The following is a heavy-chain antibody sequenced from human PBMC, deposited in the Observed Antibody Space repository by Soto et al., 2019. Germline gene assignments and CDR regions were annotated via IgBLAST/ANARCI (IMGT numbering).Heavy chain of an antibody. CDR2: IYYSGST. Sequence: QLQLQESGPGLVKPSETLSLTCTVSGGSISSSSYYWGWIRQPPGKGPEGVGSIYYSGSTYYNPSLKSRVTISVDTSKNQFSLKLSSVTAADTAVYYCARQRYCSSTSCYLGWFDPWGQGTLVTVSS. J-gene: IGHJ5*02. D-gene: IGHD2-2*01. CDR1: GGSISSSSYY. CDR3: ARQRYCSSTSCYLGWFDP. V-gene: IGHV4-39*01.